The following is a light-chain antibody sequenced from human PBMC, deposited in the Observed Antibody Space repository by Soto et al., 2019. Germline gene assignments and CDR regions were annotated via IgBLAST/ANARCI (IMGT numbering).Light chain of an antibody. CDR2: GAS. J-gene: IGKJ5*01. V-gene: IGKV3-11*01. CDR3: QQRQYWPPIT. Sequence: VFTQSPATQSVSPGERATLSCRASQSVSSNLAWYQQKPGQAPRLLIYGASTRATGIPARFSGSGSGTDFTLTISSLEPEDFAIYYCQQRQYWPPITFGQGTLLEVK. CDR1: QSVSSN.